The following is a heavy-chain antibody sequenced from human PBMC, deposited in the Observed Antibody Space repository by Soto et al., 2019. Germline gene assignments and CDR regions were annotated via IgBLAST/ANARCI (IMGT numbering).Heavy chain of an antibody. CDR2: ISSSSSYI. D-gene: IGHD3-10*01. J-gene: IGHJ6*03. CDR1: GFTFSSYS. Sequence: GGSLRLSCAASGFTFSSYSMNWVRQAPGKGLEWVSSISSSSSYIYYADSVKGRFTISRDNAKNSLYLQMNSLRAEDTAVYYCARNRGFVLRGYMDVWGKGTTVTVSS. CDR3: ARNRGFVLRGYMDV. V-gene: IGHV3-21*01.